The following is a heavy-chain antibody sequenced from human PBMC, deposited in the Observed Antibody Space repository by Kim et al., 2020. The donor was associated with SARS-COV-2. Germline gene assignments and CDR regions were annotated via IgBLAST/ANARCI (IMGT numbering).Heavy chain of an antibody. V-gene: IGHV1-2*02. D-gene: IGHD1-7*01. CDR2: INPNSGGT. J-gene: IGHJ6*02. CDR3: ARDRSWLTLTGTTPPYYYGMDV. Sequence: ASVKVSCKASGYTFTGYYMHWVRQAPGQGLEWMGWINPNSGGTNYAQKFQGRVTMTRDTSISTAYMELSRLRSDDTAVYYCARDRSWLTLTGTTPPYYYGMDVWGQGTTVTVSS. CDR1: GYTFTGYY.